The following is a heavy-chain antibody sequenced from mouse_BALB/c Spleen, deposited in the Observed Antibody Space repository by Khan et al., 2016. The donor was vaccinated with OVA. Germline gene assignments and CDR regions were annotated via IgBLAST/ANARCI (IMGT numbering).Heavy chain of an antibody. CDR1: GFTFSSYG. CDR2: INSNGGST. CDR3: ARMGGTIN. Sequence: EVELVESGGGLVQPGGSLKLSCAASGFTFSSYGMSWVRQTPDKRLELVATINSNGGSTYYPDSVKGRFTISRDNAKNTLYLQMSSLKSEDTAMYSCARMGGTINWGQGTTLTVSS. V-gene: IGHV5-6-3*01. J-gene: IGHJ2*01.